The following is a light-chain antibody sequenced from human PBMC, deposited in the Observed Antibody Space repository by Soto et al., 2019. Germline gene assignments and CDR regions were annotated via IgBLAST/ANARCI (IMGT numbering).Light chain of an antibody. CDR3: QQYHTYPWT. CDR1: QGISNF. V-gene: IGKV1-16*02. J-gene: IGKJ1*01. CDR2: AAS. Sequence: EIQITQSPSSLSASVGASGSITCRASQGISNFLAWFQHKPGQAPKPLIYAASSSQSGVPSKFSGSGSGTEFTLTISSLQPEDSAAYYCQQYHTYPWTFGQGTKVDIK.